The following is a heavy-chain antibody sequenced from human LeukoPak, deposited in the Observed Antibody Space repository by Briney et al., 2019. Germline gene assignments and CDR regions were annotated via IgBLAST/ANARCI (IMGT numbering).Heavy chain of an antibody. J-gene: IGHJ4*02. CDR1: GYTFTSYY. V-gene: IGHV1-46*01. CDR2: INPSGGST. D-gene: IGHD1-26*01. Sequence: GASVKVSCKASGYTFTSYYMHWVRQAPGQGLEWMGIINPSGGSTSYAQKFQGRVTMTRDMSTSTVYMELSSLRSEDTAVYYCAKTQTNRYYYFDYWGQGTLVTVSS. CDR3: AKTQTNRYYYFDY.